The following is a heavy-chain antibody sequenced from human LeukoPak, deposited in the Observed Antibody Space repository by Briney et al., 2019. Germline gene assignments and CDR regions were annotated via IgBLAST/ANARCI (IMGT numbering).Heavy chain of an antibody. V-gene: IGHV3-53*01. CDR3: ARVHLGGATFYFDY. J-gene: IGHJ4*02. CDR2: INSGGGT. D-gene: IGHD1-26*01. CDR1: GFTVSSNY. Sequence: GGSLRLSCAASGFTVSSNYMSWVRQAPGKGLEWVSVINSGGGTYYADTVKGRFTISRDNSKNTLYLQMNSLRAEDTAVYYCARVHLGGATFYFDYWGQGTLVTVSS.